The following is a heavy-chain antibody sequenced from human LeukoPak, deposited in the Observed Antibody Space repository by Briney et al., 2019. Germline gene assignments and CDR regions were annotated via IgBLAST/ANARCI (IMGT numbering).Heavy chain of an antibody. J-gene: IGHJ3*02. D-gene: IGHD3-22*01. CDR2: INHSGST. V-gene: IGHV4-34*01. CDR1: GGSFSGYY. CDR3: ARDRWLGYYYDSSGYYSAGHDAFDI. Sequence: SETLSLTCAVYGGSFSGYYWNWIRQPPGKGLEWIGEINHSGSTNYNPSLKSRVTISVDTSKNQFSLKLSSVTAADTAVYYCARDRWLGYYYDSSGYYSAGHDAFDIWGQGTMVTVSS.